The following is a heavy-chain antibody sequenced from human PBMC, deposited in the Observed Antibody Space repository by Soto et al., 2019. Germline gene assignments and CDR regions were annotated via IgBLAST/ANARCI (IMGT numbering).Heavy chain of an antibody. CDR3: ARGRYGDY. V-gene: IGHV1-18*01. J-gene: IGHJ4*02. CDR1: GYTFTSYG. CDR2: ISAHNGNT. Sequence: QVHLVQSGAEVKKPGASVKVSCKASGYTFTSYGITWVRQAPGQGLEWMGWISAHNGNTDYAQKLPGRVIVTRDTSTSTAYMELRSLISDGAAVYYCARGRYGDYWGQGDLVTVPS. D-gene: IGHD1-1*01.